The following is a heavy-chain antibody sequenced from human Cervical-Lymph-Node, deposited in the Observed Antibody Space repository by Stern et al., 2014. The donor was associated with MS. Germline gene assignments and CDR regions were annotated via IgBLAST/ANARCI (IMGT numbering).Heavy chain of an antibody. Sequence: GLEWLAGLSGPGVNTFYADSVEGRFTLSRDHSQNTLLMQMNSLTAEDTAMYYCAKDYTQARDDIYDFWSGYYYFHGMDVWGQGATVIVSS. V-gene: IGHV3-23*01. CDR2: LSGPGVNT. CDR3: AKDYTQARDDIYDFWSGYYYFHGMDV. J-gene: IGHJ6*02. D-gene: IGHD3-3*01.